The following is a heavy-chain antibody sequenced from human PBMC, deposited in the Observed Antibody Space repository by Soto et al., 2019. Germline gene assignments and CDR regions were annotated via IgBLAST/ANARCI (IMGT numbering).Heavy chain of an antibody. CDR1: GGSISSTNY. D-gene: IGHD5-18*01. J-gene: IGHJ4*02. Sequence: SETLSLTCVVSGGSISSTNYWSWLRQPPGKGLEWIGEINHSGSTNYNPSLKSRATISADTSKNQFSLKLSSVTAADTAVYYCARGYGRNFDYWGQGTLVTVSS. V-gene: IGHV4-4*02. CDR2: INHSGST. CDR3: ARGYGRNFDY.